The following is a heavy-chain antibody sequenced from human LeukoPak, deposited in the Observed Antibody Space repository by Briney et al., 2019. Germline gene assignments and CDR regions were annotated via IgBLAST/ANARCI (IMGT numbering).Heavy chain of an antibody. CDR1: GASINSSTYY. J-gene: IGHJ4*02. V-gene: IGHV4-39*07. CDR3: AREDYDFWSTSFTGPLPYYFKF. Sequence: SETLSLTCTVSGASINSSTYYWGWIRQPPGKGLEWIGSISNGGNTYYNSSLKSRVTISFNTSANQFSLKLSSVTAADTAVYFCAREDYDFWSTSFTGPLPYYFKFWGQGTLVTVSS. CDR2: ISNGGNT. D-gene: IGHD3-3*01.